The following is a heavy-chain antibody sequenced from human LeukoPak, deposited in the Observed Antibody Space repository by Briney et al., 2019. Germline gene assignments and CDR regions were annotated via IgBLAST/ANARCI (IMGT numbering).Heavy chain of an antibody. J-gene: IGHJ4*02. Sequence: GASVTVSCKASGYTFTSYYMHWVRQAPGQGLEWMGIINPSGGSTSYAQKFQGRVTMTRDTSTSTVYMELSSLRSEDTAVYYCARADCSSTSCYPSDYWGQGTLVTVSS. V-gene: IGHV1-46*01. CDR1: GYTFTSYY. D-gene: IGHD2-2*01. CDR3: ARADCSSTSCYPSDY. CDR2: INPSGGST.